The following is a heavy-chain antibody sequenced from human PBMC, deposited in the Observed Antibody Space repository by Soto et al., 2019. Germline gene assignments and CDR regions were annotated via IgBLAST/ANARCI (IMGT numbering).Heavy chain of an antibody. V-gene: IGHV4-39*01. J-gene: IGHJ5*01. D-gene: IGHD3-16*01. CDR1: GVSIHNSHSF. CDR3: ERVGEGATRPTDTDS. CDR2: VYHNGGA. Sequence: QVQLQESGPGLVKPSETLSLTCTVSGVSIHNSHSFWAWIRQPPGKGLECIGSVYHNGGADYNSSLKSRVTLSVETAHNKVSLRMRSLTAADTAVSYCERVGEGATRPTDTDSWCQGILGTVSS.